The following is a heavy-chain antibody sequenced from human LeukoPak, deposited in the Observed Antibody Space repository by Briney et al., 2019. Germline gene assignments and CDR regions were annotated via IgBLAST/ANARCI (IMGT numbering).Heavy chain of an antibody. CDR3: AKGTGYSSAPRKFYSYMDV. D-gene: IGHD6-25*01. V-gene: IGHV3-23*01. CDR1: GFSFRIYA. J-gene: IGHJ6*03. CDR2: ICGSGDTT. Sequence: QPGGSLRLSCVVSGFSFRIYAMNWDRQAPGKGLEWVSVICGSGDTTYHASSENGRLTFSSDNTKNTLYMEMNSLKTDDTAIYFCAKGTGYSSAPRKFYSYMDVWGKGTTVTVSS.